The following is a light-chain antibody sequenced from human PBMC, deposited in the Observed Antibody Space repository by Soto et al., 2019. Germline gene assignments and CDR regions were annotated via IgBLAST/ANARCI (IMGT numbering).Light chain of an antibody. V-gene: IGKV2-28*01. Sequence: DIVMTQSPLSLPVTPGEPASISCRSSQSLLHSNGYNYLDWYLQKPGQSPQLLIYLGSNRASGVPDWFSGSESGTDFTLKISRVEAEDVGVYYCMQALQTPTFGPGTKVEIK. CDR1: QSLLHSNGYNY. CDR2: LGS. J-gene: IGKJ3*01. CDR3: MQALQTPT.